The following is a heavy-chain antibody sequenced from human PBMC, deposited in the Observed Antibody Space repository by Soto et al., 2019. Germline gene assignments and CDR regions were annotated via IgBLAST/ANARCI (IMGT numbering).Heavy chain of an antibody. J-gene: IGHJ4*02. D-gene: IGHD3-10*01. CDR3: ARHRWGSANYVGLIDS. CDR2: VYYTGST. Sequence: SETLSLTCTVSGDSISSSSYYWGGIRQPPGKGLEWVGTVYYTGSTYYNPSLTSRVTISVDTSKNHFSLKLSSVTAADTAVYYCARHRWGSANYVGLIDSWGQGTWSPSPQ. CDR1: GDSISSSSYY. V-gene: IGHV4-39*01.